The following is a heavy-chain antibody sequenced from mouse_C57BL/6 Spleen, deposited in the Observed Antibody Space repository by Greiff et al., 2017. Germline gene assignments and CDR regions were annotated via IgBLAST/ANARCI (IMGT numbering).Heavy chain of an antibody. CDR1: GFTFSSYA. CDR3: ARDRGFAY. J-gene: IGHJ3*01. Sequence: EVNVVESGGGLVKPGGSLKLSCAASGFTFSSYAMSWVRQTPEQRLEWVATISDGGSYTYYPDNVKGRFTISRDNAKNNLYLQMSHLKSEDTAMYYCARDRGFAYWGQGTLVTVSA. V-gene: IGHV5-4*01. CDR2: ISDGGSYT. D-gene: IGHD3-1*01.